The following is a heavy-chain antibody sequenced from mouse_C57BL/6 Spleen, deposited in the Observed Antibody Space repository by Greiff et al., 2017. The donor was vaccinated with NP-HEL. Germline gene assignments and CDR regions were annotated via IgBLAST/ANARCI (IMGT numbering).Heavy chain of an antibody. CDR1: GYTFTSYW. J-gene: IGHJ1*03. CDR2: IHPPDSAT. V-gene: IGHV1-74*01. D-gene: IGHD1-1*01. Sequence: QVQLKQPGAELVKPGASVKVSCKASGYTFTSYWMHWVKQRPGQGLEWIGRIHPPDSATNYNQKFKGKATLTVDKSSSTAYMQLGSLTSEDSAVYYCAMGVYYYGRQDFDVWGTGTTVTVSS. CDR3: AMGVYYYGRQDFDV.